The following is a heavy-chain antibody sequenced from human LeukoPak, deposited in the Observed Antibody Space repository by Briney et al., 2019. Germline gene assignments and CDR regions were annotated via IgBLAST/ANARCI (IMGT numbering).Heavy chain of an antibody. D-gene: IGHD3-10*01. CDR1: GYTFTSYA. J-gene: IGHJ4*02. Sequence: ASVKVSCKASGYTFTSYAMHWVRQAPGQRLEWMGWINAGNGNTKYSQKSQGRVTITRDTSASTAYMELSSLRSEDAAVYYCARAAGFGAYGSGSPIGYWGQGTLVTVSS. CDR3: ARAAGFGAYGSGSPIGY. V-gene: IGHV1-3*01. CDR2: INAGNGNT.